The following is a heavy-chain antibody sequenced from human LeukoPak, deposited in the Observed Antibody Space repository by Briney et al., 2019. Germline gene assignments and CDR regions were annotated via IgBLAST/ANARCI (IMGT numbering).Heavy chain of an antibody. V-gene: IGHV4-61*01. Sequence: SETLSLTCTVSGGSVSSGSYYWSWIRQPPGKGLEWIGYIYYSGSTTYDPSLKSRVTISVDMSKNKFSLKLSSVTAADTAVYYCTRVPISTTARGYFDYWGQGTLVTVSS. J-gene: IGHJ4*02. CDR1: GGSVSSGSYY. CDR3: TRVPISTTARGYFDY. CDR2: IYYSGST. D-gene: IGHD4-17*01.